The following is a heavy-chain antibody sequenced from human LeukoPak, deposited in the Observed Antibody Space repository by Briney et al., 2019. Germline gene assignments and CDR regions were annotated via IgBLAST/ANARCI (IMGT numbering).Heavy chain of an antibody. V-gene: IGHV1-24*01. Sequence: ASVKVSCKVSGYTLTELSMHWVRQAPGKGLGGMGGFDPEDGETIYAQKFQGRVTMTEDTSTDTAYMELSSLRSEDTAVYYCATAEFWGRGSYLTYYFDYWGQGTLVTVSS. CDR2: FDPEDGET. CDR1: GYTLTELS. D-gene: IGHD1-26*01. CDR3: ATAEFWGRGSYLTYYFDY. J-gene: IGHJ4*02.